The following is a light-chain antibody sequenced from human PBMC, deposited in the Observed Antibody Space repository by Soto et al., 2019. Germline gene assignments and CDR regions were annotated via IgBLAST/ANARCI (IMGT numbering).Light chain of an antibody. J-gene: IGKJ2*01. Sequence: DIQMTQAPSSLSASVGDRVTITCRASQSISSYLNWYQQKPGKTPKLLIYAASSLQSGVPSRFSGSGSGTDVTLAISSLQPEDFATDYCQQSYSTPYNFGQGTKLEIK. V-gene: IGKV1-39*01. CDR1: QSISSY. CDR3: QQSYSTPYN. CDR2: AAS.